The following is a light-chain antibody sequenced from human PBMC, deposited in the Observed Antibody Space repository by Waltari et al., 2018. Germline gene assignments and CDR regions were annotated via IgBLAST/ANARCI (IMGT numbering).Light chain of an antibody. V-gene: IGKV3-15*01. CDR1: QSVSSN. CDR2: GAS. Sequence: EIVMTQSSATLSVSPGERATLSCRASQSVSSNLAWYQQKPGQAPRLLIYGASTRATGIPARFSGSGSGTEFTLTISSLQSEDFAVYYCQQYNLFGQGTKVEIK. CDR3: QQYNL. J-gene: IGKJ1*01.